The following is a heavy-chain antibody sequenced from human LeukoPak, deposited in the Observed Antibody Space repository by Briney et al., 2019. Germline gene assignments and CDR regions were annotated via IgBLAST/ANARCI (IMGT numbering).Heavy chain of an antibody. V-gene: IGHV4-39*07. CDR2: IYYSGNT. J-gene: IGHJ5*02. CDR3: ATYYGSGPGGGFDP. CDR1: GDSISTSNSY. Sequence: SETLSLTCTVSGDSISTSNSYWGWIRQPPGKGLEWIGSIYYSGNTYYNASLKSRVTISVDTSKNQFSLKLSSVTAADTAVYYCATYYGSGPGGGFDPWGQGTLVTVSS. D-gene: IGHD3-10*01.